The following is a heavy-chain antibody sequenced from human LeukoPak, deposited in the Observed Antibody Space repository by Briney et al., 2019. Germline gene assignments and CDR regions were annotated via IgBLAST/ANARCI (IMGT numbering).Heavy chain of an antibody. V-gene: IGHV4-59*01. CDR1: GGSISGYY. Sequence: PSETLSLTCTVSGGSISGYYWSWIRQPPGKGLEWIGYIYYSGSTNYNPSLKSRVTISVDTSKNLFSLKVSSVTAADTAVYYCARGRSNYYGMDVWGQGTTVTVSS. CDR2: IYYSGST. D-gene: IGHD1-26*01. J-gene: IGHJ6*02. CDR3: ARGRSNYYGMDV.